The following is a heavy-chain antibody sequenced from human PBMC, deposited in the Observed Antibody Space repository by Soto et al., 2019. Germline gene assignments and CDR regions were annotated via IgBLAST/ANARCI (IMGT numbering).Heavy chain of an antibody. J-gene: IGHJ6*02. D-gene: IGHD1-26*01. Sequence: GGSLRLSCAASGFTVSSNYMSWVRQAPGKGLEWVSVIYSGGSTYYADSVKGRFTISRDNSKNTLYLQMNSLRAEDTAMYYCARDLGNYYGMDVWGQGTTVTVSS. V-gene: IGHV3-53*01. CDR1: GFTVSSNY. CDR2: IYSGGST. CDR3: ARDLGNYYGMDV.